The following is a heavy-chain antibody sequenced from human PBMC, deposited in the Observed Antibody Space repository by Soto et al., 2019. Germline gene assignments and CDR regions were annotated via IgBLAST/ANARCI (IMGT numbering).Heavy chain of an antibody. J-gene: IGHJ4*02. CDR3: AREVYCSGGSCYWAFDY. V-gene: IGHV4-59*12. CDR2: IYYSGGT. D-gene: IGHD2-15*01. Sequence: SETLSLTCTVSGDSLSSYYWSWIRQSPGRGLEWIGFIYYSGGTTNYNPSLKSRVTISVDTSRSQFSLKLSSVTAADTAVYYCAREVYCSGGSCYWAFDYWGQGTLVTVSS. CDR1: GDSLSSYY.